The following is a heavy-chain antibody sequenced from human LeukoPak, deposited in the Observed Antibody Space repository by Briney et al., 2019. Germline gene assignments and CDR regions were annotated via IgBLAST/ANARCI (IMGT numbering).Heavy chain of an antibody. CDR1: GFTFSSYT. J-gene: IGHJ4*02. Sequence: AGGSLRLSCAASGFTFSSYTMSWVRQAPGKGLEWVSTITTSDGNTYYADSVKGRFTISRDNAKDSLYLQMNSLRAEDTAVYYCAAGDTFGGVIPDYWGQGTLVTVSS. CDR3: AAGDTFGGVIPDY. CDR2: ITTSDGNT. V-gene: IGHV3-21*01. D-gene: IGHD3-16*02.